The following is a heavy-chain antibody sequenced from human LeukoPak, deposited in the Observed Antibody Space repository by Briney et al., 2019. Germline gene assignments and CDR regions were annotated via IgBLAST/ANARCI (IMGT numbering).Heavy chain of an antibody. V-gene: IGHV1-18*01. CDR2: ISAYNGNT. CDR3: ASGSGYSYAYWNWFDP. Sequence: ASVKVSCKASGYTFTSYGMSWVRQAPGQGLEWMGWISAYNGNTNYAQKLQGRVTMTTDTSTSTAYMELRSLRSDDTAVYYCASGSGYSYAYWNWFDPWGQGTLVTVSS. J-gene: IGHJ5*02. D-gene: IGHD5-18*01. CDR1: GYTFTSYG.